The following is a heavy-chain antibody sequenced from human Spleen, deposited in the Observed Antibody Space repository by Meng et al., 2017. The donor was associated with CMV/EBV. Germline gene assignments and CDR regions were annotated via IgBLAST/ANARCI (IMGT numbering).Heavy chain of an antibody. Sequence: GGSLRLSCAASGFTFSSDGMHWVRQAPGKGLEWVAFIRYDGSNKYYADSVKGRFTISRDNSKNTLYLQMNSLRAEDTAVYYCAKDSDYYDSSGYPLGMDVWGQGTTVTVSS. J-gene: IGHJ6*02. D-gene: IGHD3-22*01. CDR3: AKDSDYYDSSGYPLGMDV. CDR1: GFTFSSDG. CDR2: IRYDGSNK. V-gene: IGHV3-30*02.